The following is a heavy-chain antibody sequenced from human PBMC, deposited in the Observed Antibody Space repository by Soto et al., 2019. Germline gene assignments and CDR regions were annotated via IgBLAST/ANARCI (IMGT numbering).Heavy chain of an antibody. CDR1: GYTFTNYG. J-gene: IGHJ6*03. D-gene: IGHD6-6*01. CDR2: IGSYNGNT. CDR3: ARVRQLVGYLYYYMDV. Sequence: QVQLLQSGAEVKKPGASVKVSCKASGYTFTNYGITWVRQAPGQGLEWMGWIGSYNGNTHCTERLQGRVTMTTDTSTSQAYMELRGLRSDDSAVYYCARVRQLVGYLYYYMDVWGNGTTVTVSS. V-gene: IGHV1-18*01.